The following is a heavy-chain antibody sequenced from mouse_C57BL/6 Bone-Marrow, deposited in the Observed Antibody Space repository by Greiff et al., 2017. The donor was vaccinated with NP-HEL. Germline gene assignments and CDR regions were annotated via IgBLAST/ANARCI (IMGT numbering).Heavy chain of an antibody. V-gene: IGHV1-18*01. D-gene: IGHD1-2*01. J-gene: IGHJ1*03. Sequence: EVQRVESGPELVKPGASVKIPCKASGYTFTDYNMDWVKQSHGKSLEWIGDINPNNGGTIYNQKFKGKATLTVDKSSSTAYMELRSLTSEDTAVYYCARSHNLPLGYFDVWGTGTTVTVSS. CDR1: GYTFTDYN. CDR3: ARSHNLPLGYFDV. CDR2: INPNNGGT.